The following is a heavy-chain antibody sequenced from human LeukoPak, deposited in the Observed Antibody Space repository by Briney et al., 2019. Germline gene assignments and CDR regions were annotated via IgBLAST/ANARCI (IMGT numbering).Heavy chain of an antibody. Sequence: SETLSLTCTVSGGSISSGDYYWSWIRQPPGKGLEWIGYIYYSGSTYYNPSLKSRVTISVDTSKNQFSLKLSSVTAADTAVYYCARAHSSSWYADEGHGPFDYWGQGTLVTVSS. CDR3: ARAHSSSWYADEGHGPFDY. J-gene: IGHJ4*02. CDR2: IYYSGST. V-gene: IGHV4-30-4*01. D-gene: IGHD6-13*01. CDR1: GGSISSGDYY.